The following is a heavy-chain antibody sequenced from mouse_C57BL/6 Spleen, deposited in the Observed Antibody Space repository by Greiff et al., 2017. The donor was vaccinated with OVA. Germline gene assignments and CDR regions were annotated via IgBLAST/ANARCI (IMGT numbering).Heavy chain of an antibody. Sequence: QVQLQQPGAELVMPGASVKLSCKASGYTFTSYWMHWVKQRPGQGLEWIGEIDPSDSYTNYNQKFKGKSTLTVDKSSSTAYMQLSSLTSEDSAVYYCARKRHYGSRVYYAMDYWGQGTSVTVSS. CDR1: GYTFTSYW. CDR2: IDPSDSYT. D-gene: IGHD1-1*01. CDR3: ARKRHYGSRVYYAMDY. J-gene: IGHJ4*01. V-gene: IGHV1-69*01.